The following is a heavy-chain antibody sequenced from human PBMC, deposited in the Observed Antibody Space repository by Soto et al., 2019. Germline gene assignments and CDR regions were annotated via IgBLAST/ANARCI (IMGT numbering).Heavy chain of an antibody. V-gene: IGHV1-69*13. Sequence: SGKVCCKASGGTLSRYAIRWVGQAPGQGLEWMGGIIPIFGTANYAQKFQGRVTITADESTSTAYMELSSLRSEDTAVYYCARRWSDYYYYGMDVWGQGTTVTVSS. CDR3: ARRWSDYYYYGMDV. CDR1: GGTLSRYA. D-gene: IGHD2-15*01. CDR2: IIPIFGTA. J-gene: IGHJ6*01.